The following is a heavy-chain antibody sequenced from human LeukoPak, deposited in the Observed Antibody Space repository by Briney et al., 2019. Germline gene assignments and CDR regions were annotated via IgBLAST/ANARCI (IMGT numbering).Heavy chain of an antibody. V-gene: IGHV3-11*01. CDR3: AREYYDSSGYFDY. D-gene: IGHD3-22*01. Sequence: GGSLRLSCAASGFTSSDYYMSWIRQAPGKGLEWVSYISSSGSTIYYADSVKGRFTISRDNAKNSLYLQMNSLRAEDTAVYYCAREYYDSSGYFDYWGQGTLVTVSS. J-gene: IGHJ4*02. CDR2: ISSSGSTI. CDR1: GFTSSDYY.